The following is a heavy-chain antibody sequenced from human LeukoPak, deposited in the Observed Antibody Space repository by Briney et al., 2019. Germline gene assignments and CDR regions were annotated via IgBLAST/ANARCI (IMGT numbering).Heavy chain of an antibody. CDR2: ISGSGGST. CDR3: AKAQRPYCSGGSCYSFLVIFDY. D-gene: IGHD2-15*01. CDR1: GFTFSSYA. V-gene: IGHV3-23*01. Sequence: PGGSLRLSCVASGFTFSSYAMSWVRQAPGKGLEWVSAISGSGGSTYYADSVKGRFTISRDNSKNTLYLQMNSLRAEDTAVYYCAKAQRPYCSGGSCYSFLVIFDYWGQGTLVTVSS. J-gene: IGHJ4*02.